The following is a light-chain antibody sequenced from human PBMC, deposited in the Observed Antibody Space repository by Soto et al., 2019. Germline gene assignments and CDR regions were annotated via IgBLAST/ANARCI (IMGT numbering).Light chain of an antibody. CDR3: LQDHSYPWT. J-gene: IGKJ1*01. Sequence: ICMPQSPSLLSASTGDRVTITCRAGQDIRSDLGWYQHKPGKAPRLLIHAASSLQSGVPSRFSGSASGTEFTLTISSLQPEDLASYYCLQDHSYPWTFGQGTKVDIK. CDR2: AAS. V-gene: IGKV1-6*01. CDR1: QDIRSD.